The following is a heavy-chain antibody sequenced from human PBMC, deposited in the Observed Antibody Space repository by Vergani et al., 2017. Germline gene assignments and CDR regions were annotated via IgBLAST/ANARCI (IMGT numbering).Heavy chain of an antibody. V-gene: IGHV3-30*03. D-gene: IGHD1-20*01. CDR1: GFTSSYYG. Sequence: QVHLVESGGGVVQPGRSLRLSCVVSGFTSSYYGMHWVRQAPGKGLEWVAVISYDGPQKYYADSVKGRFTISRDNSKSTLYLQMNSLRTEDTAVYYCATKSCGIPGGQIGYCREWGKGTLVTVSS. CDR3: ATKSCGIPGGQIGYCRE. J-gene: IGHJ4*02. CDR2: ISYDGPQK.